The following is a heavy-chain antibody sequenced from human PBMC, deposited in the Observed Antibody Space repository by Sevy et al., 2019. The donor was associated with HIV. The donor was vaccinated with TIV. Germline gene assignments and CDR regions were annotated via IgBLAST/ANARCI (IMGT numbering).Heavy chain of an antibody. V-gene: IGHV3-74*01. CDR3: ARAYAHYGDSIGFYYGMDV. Sequence: GESLKISCAASGFTFSSYWMHWVRQAPGKGLLWVSLINGDGGSANYAASVKGRFIISRDNAKNTLYLQMNSLRAEDTAMYYCARAYAHYGDSIGFYYGMDVWGQGITVTVSS. CDR1: GFTFSSYW. CDR2: INGDGGSA. J-gene: IGHJ6*02. D-gene: IGHD4-17*01.